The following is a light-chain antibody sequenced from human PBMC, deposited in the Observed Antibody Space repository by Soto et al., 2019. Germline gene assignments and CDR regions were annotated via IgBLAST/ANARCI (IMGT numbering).Light chain of an antibody. Sequence: DIQMTQSPSSLSASVGDRVTITCRASQTIKKFLNWYQQKLGKAPRLLIYTASSLQVGFPSRFSGSGSGTDFTLTISSLQPEDFATYYCQQSFSAPLTFGGGTKVEIK. CDR2: TAS. J-gene: IGKJ4*01. CDR1: QTIKKF. V-gene: IGKV1-39*01. CDR3: QQSFSAPLT.